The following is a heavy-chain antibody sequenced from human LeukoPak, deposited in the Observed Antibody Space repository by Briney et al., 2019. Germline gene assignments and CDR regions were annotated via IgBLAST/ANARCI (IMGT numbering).Heavy chain of an antibody. Sequence: ASVKVSCKASGYTFTGYYMHWVRQATGQGLEWMGWMNPNSGNTGYAQKFQGRVTITRNTSISTAYMELSSLRSEDTAVYYCARGPKASNWFDPWGQGTLVTVSS. CDR1: GYTFTGYY. CDR2: MNPNSGNT. J-gene: IGHJ5*02. CDR3: ARGPKASNWFDP. V-gene: IGHV1-8*03.